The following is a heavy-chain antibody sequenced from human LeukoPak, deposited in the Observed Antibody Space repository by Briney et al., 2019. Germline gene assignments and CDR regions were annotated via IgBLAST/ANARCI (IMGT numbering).Heavy chain of an antibody. CDR3: AREGVGCSGGSCYNWFDP. V-gene: IGHV3-30-3*01. D-gene: IGHD2-15*01. CDR1: GFTFSSYA. CDR2: ISYDGSNK. Sequence: GRSLRLSGAASGFTFSSYAMHWVRQAPGKGLEWVAVISYDGSNKYYADSVKGRFTISRDNSKNTLYLQMNSLRAEDTAVYYCAREGVGCSGGSCYNWFDPWGQGTLVTVSS. J-gene: IGHJ5*02.